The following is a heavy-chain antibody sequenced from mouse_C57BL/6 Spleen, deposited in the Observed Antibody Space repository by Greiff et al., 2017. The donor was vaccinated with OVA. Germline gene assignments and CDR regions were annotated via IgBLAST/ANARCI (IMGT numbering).Heavy chain of an antibody. V-gene: IGHV1-18*01. Sequence: VQLQQSGPELVKPGASVKIPCKASGYTFTDYNMDWVKQSHGKSLEWIGDINPNNGGTNYNQKFKGKATLTVDTSSSTAYMELRSLTSADTAVYYCAVGSSYPYYYAMDYWGQGTSVTVSS. CDR2: INPNNGGT. CDR1: GYTFTDYN. CDR3: AVGSSYPYYYAMDY. D-gene: IGHD1-1*01. J-gene: IGHJ4*01.